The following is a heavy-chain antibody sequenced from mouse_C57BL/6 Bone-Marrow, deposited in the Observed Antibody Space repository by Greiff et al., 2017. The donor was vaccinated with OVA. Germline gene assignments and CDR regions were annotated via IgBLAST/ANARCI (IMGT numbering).Heavy chain of an antibody. V-gene: IGHV5-12*01. D-gene: IGHD2-1*01. CDR2: ISNGGGSN. CDR1: GFTFSDYY. J-gene: IGHJ2*01. Sequence: EVHLVESGGGLVQPGGSLKLSCAASGFTFSDYYMYWVRQTPEKRLEWVAYISNGGGSNYYPDTVKGRYTISRDNAKNTLYLQISRLKAEDTAMFYCSRHYYYGGFPFDYWGQGTTLTVSS. CDR3: SRHYYYGGFPFDY.